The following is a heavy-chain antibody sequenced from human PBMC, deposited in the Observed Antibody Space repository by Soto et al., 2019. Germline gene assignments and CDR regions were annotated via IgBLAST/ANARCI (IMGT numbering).Heavy chain of an antibody. CDR3: ATERGWGGAGKAENGYCSGGSCYSYYCYGMDV. Sequence: EVQLLESGGGLVQPGGSLRLSCAASGFTFSSYAMSWVRQAPGKGLEWVSAISSSGGSTYYADSAKCRFTITRDNSKNKMYLQMNGLRAEATAVYYCATERGWGGAGKAENGYCSGGSCYSYYCYGMDVWGQGPTVTVSS. V-gene: IGHV3-23*01. CDR2: ISSSGGST. J-gene: IGHJ6*02. CDR1: GFTFSSYA. D-gene: IGHD2-15*01.